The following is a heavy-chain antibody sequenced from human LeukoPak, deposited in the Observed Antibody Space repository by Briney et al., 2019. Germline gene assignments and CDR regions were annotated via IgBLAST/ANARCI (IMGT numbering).Heavy chain of an antibody. CDR3: ARRAYYDTSGYSPASGYFDL. D-gene: IGHD3-22*01. Sequence: SETLSLTCTVSGGSIFSYYFNWIRQPPGKGLEWIGYIYSNGITNYNPSLRSRGTISIATSKNQFSLRLRSVPAADTPIYYCARRAYYDTSGYSPASGYFDLWGRGTLVTVSS. J-gene: IGHJ2*01. CDR2: IYSNGIT. CDR1: GGSIFSYY. V-gene: IGHV4-4*08.